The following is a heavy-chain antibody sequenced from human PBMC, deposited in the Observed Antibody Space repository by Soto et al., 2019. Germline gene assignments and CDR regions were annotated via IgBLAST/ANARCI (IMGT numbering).Heavy chain of an antibody. V-gene: IGHV1-69*08. CDR3: AREDCSGGSCYAPEYFQH. CDR1: GGTFSSYT. Sequence: QVQLVQSGAEVQKPGSSVKVSCKASGGTFSSYTISWVRQAPGQGLEWMGRIIPILGIANYAQKFQGRVTITADKSTSTAYMELSSLRSEDTAVYYCAREDCSGGSCYAPEYFQHWGQGTLVTVSS. CDR2: IIPILGIA. D-gene: IGHD2-15*01. J-gene: IGHJ1*01.